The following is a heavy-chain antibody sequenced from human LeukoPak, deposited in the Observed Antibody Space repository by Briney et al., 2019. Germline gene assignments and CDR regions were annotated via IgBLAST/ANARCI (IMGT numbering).Heavy chain of an antibody. CDR2: IYYSGST. J-gene: IGHJ6*02. CDR3: ARDPRSAAGTSHMRWDV. CDR1: GGSISSSSYY. D-gene: IGHD6-13*01. V-gene: IGHV4-39*07. Sequence: PSETLSLTCTVSGGSISSSSYYWGWIRQPPGKGLEWIGSIYYSGSTLYNPSLTSRVTISVDTSKNQFSLRLNSVTAADTAVYYCARDPRSAAGTSHMRWDVWGQGTTVIVSS.